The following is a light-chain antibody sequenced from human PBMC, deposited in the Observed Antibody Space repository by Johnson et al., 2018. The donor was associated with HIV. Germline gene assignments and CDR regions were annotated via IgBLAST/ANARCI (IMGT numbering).Light chain of an antibody. CDR1: SSNIGNNY. CDR3: GTWDSSLSAGGV. CDR2: ENN. J-gene: IGLJ1*01. Sequence: QAVLTQPPSVSAAPGQKVTISCSGSSSNIGNNYVSWYQQFPGTAPKILIYENNKRPSGIPDRFSGSKSGTSATLGITGLQTGDEADYYCGTWDSSLSAGGVFGTGTKVTVL. V-gene: IGLV1-51*02.